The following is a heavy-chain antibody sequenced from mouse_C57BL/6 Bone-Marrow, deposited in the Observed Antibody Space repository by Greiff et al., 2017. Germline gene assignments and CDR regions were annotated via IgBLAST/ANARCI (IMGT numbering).Heavy chain of an antibody. D-gene: IGHD3-3*01. V-gene: IGHV7-3*01. J-gene: IGHJ2*01. CDR2: IRNKANGYTT. CDR1: GFTFTDYY. Sequence: EVKLVDSGGGLVQPGGSLSLSCAASGFTFTDYYMSWVRQPPGKALEWLGFIRNKANGYTTEYSASVKGRFTISRDNSQSILYLQMNALRAEDSATYYCARWRLGHLGYWGQGTTLTVSS. CDR3: ARWRLGHLGY.